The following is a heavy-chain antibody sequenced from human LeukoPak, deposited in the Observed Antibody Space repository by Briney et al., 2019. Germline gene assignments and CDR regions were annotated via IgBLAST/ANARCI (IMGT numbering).Heavy chain of an antibody. Sequence: GGSLRLSCAASGFTFRSYEMNWLRQAPGKGLEWVAYISGSGSTIYYADSVKGRFTISRDNAQNSLYLQMNSLRAEDTAVYYCTREGNYYFDYWGQGTLVTVSS. J-gene: IGHJ4*02. CDR2: ISGSGSTI. CDR3: TREGNYYFDY. D-gene: IGHD1-7*01. CDR1: GFTFRSYE. V-gene: IGHV3-48*03.